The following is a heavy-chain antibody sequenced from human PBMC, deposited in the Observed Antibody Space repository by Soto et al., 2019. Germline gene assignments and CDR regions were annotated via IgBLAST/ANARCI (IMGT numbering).Heavy chain of an antibody. CDR1: GASIRSYH. D-gene: IGHD3-16*01. Sequence: SETLSLTCAVSGASIRSYHWSWIRQPAGKGLEWIGRMQHTGNTNYNPSLKSRVTMSVDTSKNQISLKMTSVTAADTAVYFCAKDVSSRRWFDPWGQGILVTVSS. V-gene: IGHV4-4*07. CDR3: AKDVSSRRWFDP. J-gene: IGHJ5*02. CDR2: MQHTGNT.